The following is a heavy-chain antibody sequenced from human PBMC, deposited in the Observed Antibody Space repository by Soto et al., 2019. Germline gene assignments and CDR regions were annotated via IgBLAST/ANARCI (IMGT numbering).Heavy chain of an antibody. CDR3: AKRPGAGGHFDY. CDR2: VSIGGST. CDR1: GFTFSSYA. D-gene: IGHD2-8*02. V-gene: IGHV3-23*01. Sequence: DVQLLESGGGLVQPEGSLRLSCAASGFTFSSYAMGWVRQGPGKGLEWVAVVSIGGSTHYADSVRGRFTISRDNSKNTLSLQMNSLTAEHTAVYFCAKRPGAGGHFDYWGQGALVTVSS. J-gene: IGHJ4*02.